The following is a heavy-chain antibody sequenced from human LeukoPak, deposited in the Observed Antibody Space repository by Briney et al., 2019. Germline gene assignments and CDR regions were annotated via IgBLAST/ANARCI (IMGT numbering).Heavy chain of an antibody. V-gene: IGHV1-2*06. CDR2: IYSNSGGT. CDR1: GYTFTGYH. J-gene: IGHJ3*01. CDR3: ARDRSDAFDF. Sequence: ASVKVSCKAFGYTFTGYHIHWVRQAPGQGLEWMGRIYSNSGGTNYAQKFQGRVTMTRDTSISTAYMELSRLRSDDTAVYYCARDRSDAFDFWGQETMVTVSS.